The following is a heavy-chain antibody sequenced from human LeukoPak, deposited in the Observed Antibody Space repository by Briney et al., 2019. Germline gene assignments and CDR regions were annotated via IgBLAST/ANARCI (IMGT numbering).Heavy chain of an antibody. Sequence: GGSLRLSCAASGFTFSSYALSWVRQAPGKGLEWVSAITGSAVFTNYADSVKGRFTISRDNSRNTLYLQMNSLRAEDTAVYYCARGGYSSGWRNYFDYWGQGTLVTVSS. CDR2: ITGSAVFT. D-gene: IGHD6-25*01. CDR3: ARGGYSSGWRNYFDY. J-gene: IGHJ4*02. V-gene: IGHV3-23*01. CDR1: GFTFSSYA.